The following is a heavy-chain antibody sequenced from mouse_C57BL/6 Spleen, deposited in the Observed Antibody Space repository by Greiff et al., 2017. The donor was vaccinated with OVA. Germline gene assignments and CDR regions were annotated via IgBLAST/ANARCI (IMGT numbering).Heavy chain of an antibody. CDR3: NKYSNFDY. J-gene: IGHJ2*01. Sequence: VTVVESGGGLVHPGGSMKLSCAVSGFTFSDAWMDWVRQSPEKGLEWVAEIRNKANNHATYYAESVKGRFTITRDDSKNSVYLQMNNLRAEDTGIYYCNKYSNFDYWGQGTTHTVSS. CDR1: GFTFSDAW. V-gene: IGHV6-6*01. CDR2: IRNKANNHAT. D-gene: IGHD5-1*01.